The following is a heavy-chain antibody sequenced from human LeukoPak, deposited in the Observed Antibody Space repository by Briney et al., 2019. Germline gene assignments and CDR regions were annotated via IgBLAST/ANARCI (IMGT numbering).Heavy chain of an antibody. J-gene: IGHJ5*02. CDR2: IYYSGST. CDR3: ARDRGFGEEGDFDP. D-gene: IGHD3-10*01. V-gene: IGHV4-31*03. CDR1: GGSISSGGYY. Sequence: SETLSLTCTVSGGSISSGGYYWSWIRQHPGKGLEWIGYIYYSGSTYYNPSLKSRVTISVDTSKNQFSLKLSSVTAAGTAVYYCARDRGFGEEGDFDPWGQGTLVTVSS.